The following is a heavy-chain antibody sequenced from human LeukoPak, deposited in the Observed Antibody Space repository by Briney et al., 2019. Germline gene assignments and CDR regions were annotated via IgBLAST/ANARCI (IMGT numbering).Heavy chain of an antibody. D-gene: IGHD3-22*01. V-gene: IGHV1-69*01. Sequence: ASVKVSCKASGGTFSSYAISWVRQAPGQGLEWMGGIIPIFGTANYAQKFQGRVTITADEFTSTAYMELSSLRSEDTAVYYCARELSDSSGYLDIWGQGTMVTVSS. CDR2: IIPIFGTA. CDR3: ARELSDSSGYLDI. CDR1: GGTFSSYA. J-gene: IGHJ3*02.